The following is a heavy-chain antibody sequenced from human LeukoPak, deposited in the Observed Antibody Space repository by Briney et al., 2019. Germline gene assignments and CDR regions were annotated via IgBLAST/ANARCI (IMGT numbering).Heavy chain of an antibody. CDR2: ISAYNGNT. D-gene: IGHD3-9*01. J-gene: IGHJ5*02. Sequence: ASVKVSCKASGYTFTSYGISWVRQAPGQGLEWMGWISAYNGNTNYAQKLQGRVTMTTDTSTSTAYMELRSLRSDDTAVYYCARDHASYDILTGFPRGSWFDPWGQGTLVTVSS. CDR3: ARDHASYDILTGFPRGSWFDP. V-gene: IGHV1-18*01. CDR1: GYTFTSYG.